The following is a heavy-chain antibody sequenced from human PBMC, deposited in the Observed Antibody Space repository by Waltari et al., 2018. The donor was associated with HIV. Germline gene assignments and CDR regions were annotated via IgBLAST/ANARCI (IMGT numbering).Heavy chain of an antibody. CDR3: VVARMLHYYYYYGMDV. CDR1: GYTFTSYG. V-gene: IGHV1-18*01. J-gene: IGHJ6*02. CDR2: ISAYKGNT. Sequence: QVQLVQSGAEVKKPGASVKVSCKASGYTFTSYGISWVRQAPGQGLEWMGWISAYKGNTNYAQKLQGRVTMTTDTSTSTAYMELRSLRSDDTAVYYCVVARMLHYYYYYGMDVWGQGTTVTVSS. D-gene: IGHD2-8*01.